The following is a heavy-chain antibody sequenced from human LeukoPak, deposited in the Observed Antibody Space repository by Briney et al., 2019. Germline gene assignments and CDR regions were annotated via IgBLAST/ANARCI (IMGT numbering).Heavy chain of an antibody. CDR1: XXYA. CDR3: GRDERGYYNSSGFYGAIDF. Sequence: XXYAXXXVRQAPGKGLEWVAFIWYDGSNKYYADSVKGRFTFSRDNSKNTVYLQMNSLRAEDTAVYYCGRDERGYYNSSGFYGAIDFWGQGTLVTVSS. CDR2: IWYDGSNK. D-gene: IGHD3-22*01. V-gene: IGHV3-33*01. J-gene: IGHJ4*02.